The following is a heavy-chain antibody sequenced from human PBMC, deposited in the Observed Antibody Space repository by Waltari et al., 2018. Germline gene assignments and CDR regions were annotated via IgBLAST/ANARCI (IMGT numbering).Heavy chain of an antibody. CDR2: INYSGGT. CDR1: GGPVSSSRYY. CDR3: ARRAPDSSGSQYYFDH. V-gene: IGHV4-39*01. Sequence: QLQLQESGPGLVQPSETLSLTCTVSGGPVSSSRYYWGWIRPPPGKGLEWIGGINYSGGTYYNPSLKSRVTISVDTSKNQFSLKVNSVTAADTAVYSCARRAPDSSGSQYYFDHWGQGTLVTVSS. J-gene: IGHJ4*02. D-gene: IGHD3-22*01.